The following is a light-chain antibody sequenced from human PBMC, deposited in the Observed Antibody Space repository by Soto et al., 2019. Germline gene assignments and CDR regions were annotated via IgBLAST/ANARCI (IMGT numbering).Light chain of an antibody. Sequence: DIQVTQSPSTLSASVGDRVTITCRASQGISNYLAWYQQKPGQVPKLLIYVASTLQSGVPSRFSGRGSGTDFSLSISSLQPEDVATYYCQNYNSAPITFGQGTRLEIK. CDR2: VAS. CDR3: QNYNSAPIT. J-gene: IGKJ5*01. V-gene: IGKV1-27*01. CDR1: QGISNY.